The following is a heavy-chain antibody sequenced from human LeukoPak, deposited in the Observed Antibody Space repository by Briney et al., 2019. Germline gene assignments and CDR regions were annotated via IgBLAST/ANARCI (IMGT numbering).Heavy chain of an antibody. Sequence: ASVKVSCKASGGTFSSYAISWVRQAPGQGLEWMGGIIPIFGTANYAQKFQGRVTITTDESTSTAYMELSSLRSEDTAVYYCATWERSGAHTYFDYWGQGTLVTVSS. CDR2: IIPIFGTA. CDR3: ATWERSGAHTYFDY. V-gene: IGHV1-69*05. D-gene: IGHD1-26*01. CDR1: GGTFSSYA. J-gene: IGHJ4*02.